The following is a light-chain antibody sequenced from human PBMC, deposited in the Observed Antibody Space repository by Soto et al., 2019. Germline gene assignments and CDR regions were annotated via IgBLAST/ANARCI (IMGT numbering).Light chain of an antibody. CDR3: QQYNNWPPELT. Sequence: EILMTQSPATLSVSPGDTASLSCRTSQSVGTNLAWYQQRPGQAPSLLIHGASTRATGIPARFSGSGSGTEFILTISSLQSEDIAVYYCQQYNNWPPELTFGGGTKVEIK. V-gene: IGKV3-15*01. CDR1: QSVGTN. CDR2: GAS. J-gene: IGKJ4*01.